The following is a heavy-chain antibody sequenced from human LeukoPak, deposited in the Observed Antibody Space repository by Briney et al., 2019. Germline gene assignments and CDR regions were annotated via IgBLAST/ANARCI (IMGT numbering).Heavy chain of an antibody. CDR1: GFTFSSYA. CDR3: AKGGDFWSGYRDY. V-gene: IGHV3-23*01. Sequence: SCKASGFTFSSYAMSWVRQAPGKGLEWVSAISGSGGSTYYADSVKGRFTISRDNSKNTLYLQMNSLRAEDTAVYYCAKGGDFWSGYRDYWGQGTLVTVSS. CDR2: ISGSGGST. D-gene: IGHD3-3*01. J-gene: IGHJ4*02.